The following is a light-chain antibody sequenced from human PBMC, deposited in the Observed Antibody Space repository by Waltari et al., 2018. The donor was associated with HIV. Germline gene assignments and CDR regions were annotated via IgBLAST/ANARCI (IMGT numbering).Light chain of an antibody. Sequence: DTQMTQSPSTLSASVGDRLTITCRASQSVNTWLAWYQQKPGQAPKSLLYKASTLETGGPSRFSGSGSGTEFTLTISSLQPDDFATYYCQQYHTYRTFGQGTRLEL. J-gene: IGKJ1*01. CDR2: KAS. V-gene: IGKV1-5*03. CDR1: QSVNTW. CDR3: QQYHTYRT.